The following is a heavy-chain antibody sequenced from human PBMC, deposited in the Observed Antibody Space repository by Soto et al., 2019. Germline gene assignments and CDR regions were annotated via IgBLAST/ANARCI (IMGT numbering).Heavy chain of an antibody. J-gene: IGHJ5*02. D-gene: IGHD2-2*01. CDR1: GYSFTSYW. Sequence: PGESLKISCKGSGYSFTSYWIGWVRQMPGKGLEWMGIIYPGDSDTRYSPSFQGQVTISADKSISTAYLQWSSLKASDTAMYYCARRGYCSSTSCRYTGWFDPWGQGTLVTVSS. V-gene: IGHV5-51*01. CDR3: ARRGYCSSTSCRYTGWFDP. CDR2: IYPGDSDT.